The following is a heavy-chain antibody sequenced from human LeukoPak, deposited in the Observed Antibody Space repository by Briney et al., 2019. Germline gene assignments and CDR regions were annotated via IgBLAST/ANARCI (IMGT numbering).Heavy chain of an antibody. V-gene: IGHV4-34*01. CDR1: VGCSSGSN. Sequence: SETLSLTCAVYVGCSSGSNWSWIRQPPGKGLEWIGEIYNSGSTIYNPSLKSRVTVSVDTSKNQFSLNLISVTAADTAVYYCVRAYDYWGQGTLVTVSS. J-gene: IGHJ4*02. CDR3: VRAYDY. CDR2: IYNSGST.